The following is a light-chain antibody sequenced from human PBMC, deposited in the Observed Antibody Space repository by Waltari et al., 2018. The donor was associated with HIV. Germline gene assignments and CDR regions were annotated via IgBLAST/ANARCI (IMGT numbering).Light chain of an antibody. CDR3: LQARQTPWT. CDR1: QSLLHSNGYNF. CDR2: MAS. Sequence: DIVMSQFPLSLPVTPGEPASMSCNSSQSLLHSNGYNFLGWYFQRPGQSPQLLIYMASYRASGVPDRISGSGSGTNFTLRIGRVATEDVGVYYCLQARQTPWTFGQGTKVEI. J-gene: IGKJ1*01. V-gene: IGKV2-28*01.